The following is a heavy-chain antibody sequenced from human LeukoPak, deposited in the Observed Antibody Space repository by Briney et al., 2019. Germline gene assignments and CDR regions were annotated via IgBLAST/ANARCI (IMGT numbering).Heavy chain of an antibody. Sequence: ESSETLSLTCNVSGVSISSYYWTWLRQPPGKGLEWLGYIYYTGTTNYNPSLESRLTLSVDTSRNQVSLKLSSVTAADTAVYYCARGGYASAFDLWGQGTMVTVSS. CDR1: GVSISSYY. CDR2: IYYTGTT. D-gene: IGHD2-2*01. J-gene: IGHJ3*01. CDR3: ARGGYASAFDL. V-gene: IGHV4-59*01.